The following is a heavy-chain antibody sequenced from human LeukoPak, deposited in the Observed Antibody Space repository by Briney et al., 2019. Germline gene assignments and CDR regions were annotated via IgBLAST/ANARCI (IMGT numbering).Heavy chain of an antibody. CDR1: GASISTYY. V-gene: IGHV4-59*01. Sequence: SETLSLTCTVSGASISTYYWSWIRQPPGKGLEWIGYIYYSGSTNYNPSLKSRVTISVDTSNNQFSLKLSSVTAADTAVYYCARSYCSSSSCFYYYYYMDVWGKGTTVTVSS. CDR2: IYYSGST. CDR3: ARSYCSSSSCFYYYYYMDV. D-gene: IGHD2-2*01. J-gene: IGHJ6*03.